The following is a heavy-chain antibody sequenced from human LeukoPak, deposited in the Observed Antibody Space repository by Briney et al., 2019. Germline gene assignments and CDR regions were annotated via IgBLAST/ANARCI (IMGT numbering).Heavy chain of an antibody. Sequence: GGSLRLSCAASGFTFSDCYMGWIRQAPGKGLEWVSYITSSGSSMYYADSVKGRFTMSRDNAKKSLYLQMNSLRAEDTAVYYCAREGGYSGYDFDYWGQGTLVTVSS. CDR3: AREGGYSGYDFDY. D-gene: IGHD5-12*01. CDR2: ITSSGSSM. V-gene: IGHV3-11*04. CDR1: GFTFSDCY. J-gene: IGHJ4*02.